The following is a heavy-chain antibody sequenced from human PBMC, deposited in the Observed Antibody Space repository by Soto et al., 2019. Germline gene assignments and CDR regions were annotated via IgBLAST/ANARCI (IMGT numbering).Heavy chain of an antibody. CDR3: AKDVRGYSYGLGY. CDR2: ISYDGSNK. D-gene: IGHD5-18*01. J-gene: IGHJ4*02. CDR1: GFTFSSYG. V-gene: IGHV3-30*18. Sequence: QVQLVESGGGVVQPGRSLRLSCAASGFTFSSYGMHWVRQAPGKGLEWVAVISYDGSNKYYADSVKGRFTISRDNSKNTLYLQMNSLRADDTAVYYCAKDVRGYSYGLGYWGQGTLVTVSS.